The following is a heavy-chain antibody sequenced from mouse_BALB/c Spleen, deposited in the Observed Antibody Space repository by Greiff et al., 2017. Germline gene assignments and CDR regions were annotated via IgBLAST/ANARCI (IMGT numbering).Heavy chain of an antibody. CDR1: GYTFTSYW. D-gene: IGHD2-14*01. CDR2: IYPGDGDT. V-gene: IGHV1-87*01. Sequence: QVQLQQSGAELARPGASVKLSCKASGYTFTSYWMPWVKQRPGQGLEWIGAIYPGDGDTMYTQKFKGKATLTADKSSSTAYMQLSSLASEDSAVYYCARGGDYYRYDRAMDYWGQGTSITVSS. J-gene: IGHJ4*01. CDR3: ARGGDYYRYDRAMDY.